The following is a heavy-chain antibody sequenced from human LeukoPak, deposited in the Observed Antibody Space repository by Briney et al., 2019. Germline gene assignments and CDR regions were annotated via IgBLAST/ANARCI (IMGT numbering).Heavy chain of an antibody. V-gene: IGHV3-23*01. CDR2: ISGSGGST. J-gene: IGHJ4*02. Sequence: GGSLRLSCAASGFTFSNAWMSWVRQAPGNGLEWVSAISGSGGSTYYADSVKGRFTISRDNSKNTLYLQMNSLRAEDTAVYYCAKGGIAALRTSYFDYWGQGTLVTVSS. CDR1: GFTFSNAW. CDR3: AKGGIAALRTSYFDY. D-gene: IGHD6-13*01.